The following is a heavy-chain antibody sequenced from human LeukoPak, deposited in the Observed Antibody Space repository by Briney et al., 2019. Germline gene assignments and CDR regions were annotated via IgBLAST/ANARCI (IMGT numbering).Heavy chain of an antibody. Sequence: GGSLRLSCAASGFPFDDYAMHWVRQAPGKGLEWVSGISWNSGSIGYADSVKGRFTISRDNAKNSLYLQMNSLRAEDTALYYCAKVTLPYSSGWDELLGAFDIWGQGTMVTVSS. V-gene: IGHV3-9*01. CDR2: ISWNSGSI. CDR1: GFPFDDYA. J-gene: IGHJ3*02. D-gene: IGHD6-19*01. CDR3: AKVTLPYSSGWDELLGAFDI.